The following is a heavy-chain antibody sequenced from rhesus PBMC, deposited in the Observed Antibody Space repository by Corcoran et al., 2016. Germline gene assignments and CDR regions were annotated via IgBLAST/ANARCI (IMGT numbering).Heavy chain of an antibody. CDR1: GGSFSSYW. CDR2: INGSMWST. V-gene: IGHV4-147*01. D-gene: IGHD3-3*01. J-gene: IGHJ4*01. CDR3: ARDWPSYDNFWSGLDY. Sequence: QVQLQESGPGLVKPSENLSLTCALSGGSFSSYWLAWIRKLPGQGLEWSGSINGSMWSTSYTPSLTSRATISEDTSQNRVSLKLSSVTAAVTAVYYCARDWPSYDNFWSGLDYWGQGVLVTVSS.